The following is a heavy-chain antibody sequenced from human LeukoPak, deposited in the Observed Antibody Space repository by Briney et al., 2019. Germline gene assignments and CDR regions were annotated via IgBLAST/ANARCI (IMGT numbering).Heavy chain of an antibody. CDR1: GGSISSGNYF. CDR3: AREVKAAAGTDAFDI. V-gene: IGHV4-31*03. Sequence: SETLSLTCTVSGGSISSGNYFWSWIRQHPGKGLEWIGYIYYSGNTYYNPSLESRVTISVDTSKNQFSLKLSSVTAADTAVYYCAREVKAAAGTDAFDIWGQGTMVTVSS. D-gene: IGHD6-13*01. J-gene: IGHJ3*02. CDR2: IYYSGNT.